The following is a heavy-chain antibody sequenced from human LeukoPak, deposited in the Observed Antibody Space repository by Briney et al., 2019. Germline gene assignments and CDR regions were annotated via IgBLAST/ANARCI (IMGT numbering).Heavy chain of an antibody. Sequence: GGSLRLSCVSSGFTFKSYAMNWVRQAPGKGLEWVSTISGNGRGTYYGDSVTGRFSISRDNSKNTLYLQMSSLGAEDTARYYCAKDGVGGFFDYWGQGILVVVSS. V-gene: IGHV3-23*01. CDR2: ISGNGRGT. CDR3: AKDGVGGFFDY. J-gene: IGHJ4*02. D-gene: IGHD1-26*01. CDR1: GFTFKSYA.